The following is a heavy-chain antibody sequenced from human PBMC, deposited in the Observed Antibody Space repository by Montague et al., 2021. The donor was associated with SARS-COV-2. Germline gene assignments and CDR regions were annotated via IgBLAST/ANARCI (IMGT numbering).Heavy chain of an antibody. CDR2: INHSGST. D-gene: IGHD3-22*01. J-gene: IGHJ5*02. CDR3: ARGPRITMIVVVITDIWFDP. V-gene: IGHV4-34*01. Sequence: SETLSLTCAVYSGSFSGYYWSWIRQPPGKGLEWIGEINHSGSTNXXPSFKSRVTISVDTSKNQFSLKLSSVTAADTAVYYCARGPRITMIVVVITDIWFDPWGQGTLVTVSS. CDR1: SGSFSGYY.